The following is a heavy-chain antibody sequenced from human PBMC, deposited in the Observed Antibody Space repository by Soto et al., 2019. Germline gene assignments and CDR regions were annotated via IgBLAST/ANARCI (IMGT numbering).Heavy chain of an antibody. D-gene: IGHD7-27*01. J-gene: IGHJ4*02. CDR1: GFTLRNYW. Sequence: EVQLVESGGGLVQPGGSLRLSCAASGFTLRNYWMHWVRQVPGRGLVWVARTSEDGSRIDHADSVRGRFTISRDNAKNTLYLQMNSLRAEDTAVYYCAKDLTGEFDYWGQGTLVTVSS. V-gene: IGHV3-74*01. CDR2: TSEDGSRI. CDR3: AKDLTGEFDY.